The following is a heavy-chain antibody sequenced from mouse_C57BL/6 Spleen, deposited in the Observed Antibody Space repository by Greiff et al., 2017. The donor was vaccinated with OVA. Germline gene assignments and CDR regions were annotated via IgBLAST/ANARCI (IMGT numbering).Heavy chain of an antibody. D-gene: IGHD2-5*01. CDR1: GFSLSTSGMG. CDR2: IYWDDDK. J-gene: IGHJ2*01. CDR3: AREDSNYVGFDY. V-gene: IGHV8-12*01. Sequence: QVTLKESGPGILQSSQTLSLTCSFSGFSLSTSGMGVSWIRQPSGKGLEWLAHIYWDDDKRYNPSLKSRLTISKATSRNQVFHKITSVDTADTATYYCAREDSNYVGFDYWGQGTTLTVSS.